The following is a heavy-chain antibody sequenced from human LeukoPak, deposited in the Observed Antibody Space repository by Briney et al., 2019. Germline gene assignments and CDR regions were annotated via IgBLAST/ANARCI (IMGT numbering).Heavy chain of an antibody. V-gene: IGHV3-30*02. Sequence: GSLRLSCATSGFHFSSYGMHWVRQAPGQGLEWVAFFRECGSNKYYADSVKGRFTISRDNSKNTLYLQMNSLRAEDTAVYYCATAHLWFGELNGSGTYFDYWGQGTLVTVSS. J-gene: IGHJ4*02. D-gene: IGHD3-10*01. CDR3: ATAHLWFGELNGSGTYFDY. CDR1: GFHFSSYG. CDR2: FRECGSNK.